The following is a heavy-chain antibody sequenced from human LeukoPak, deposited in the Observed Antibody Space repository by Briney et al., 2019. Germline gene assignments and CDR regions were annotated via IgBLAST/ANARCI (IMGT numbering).Heavy chain of an antibody. J-gene: IGHJ5*02. D-gene: IGHD6-13*01. CDR1: GFTFSNFA. V-gene: IGHV4-30-2*01. CDR2: IYHSGST. Sequence: LRLSCAASGFTFSNFAMTWVRQAPGKGLEWIGYIYHSGSTYYNPSLKSRVTISVDRSKNQFSLKLSSVTAADTAVYYCARAYSSSWYGFGNWFDPWGQGTLVTVSS. CDR3: ARAYSSSWYGFGNWFDP.